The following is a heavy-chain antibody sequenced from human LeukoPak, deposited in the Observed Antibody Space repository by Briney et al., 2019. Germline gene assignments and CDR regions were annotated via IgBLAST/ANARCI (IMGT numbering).Heavy chain of an antibody. CDR1: GGSISSYY. V-gene: IGHV4-59*01. CDR2: IYYSGST. J-gene: IGHJ4*02. Sequence: SETLSLTCTVSGGSISSYYWSWIRQPPGKGLEWLGYIYYSGSTNYTPSLKSRVTISVDTSKNQFSLKLSSVTAADTAVYYCARGGVAAAGTFDYWGQGTLVTVSS. CDR3: ARGGVAAAGTFDY. D-gene: IGHD6-13*01.